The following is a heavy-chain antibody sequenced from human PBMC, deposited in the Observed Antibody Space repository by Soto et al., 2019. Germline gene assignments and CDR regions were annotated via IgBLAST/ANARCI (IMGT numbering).Heavy chain of an antibody. CDR3: ARGRVIAADYYGMDV. D-gene: IGHD6-13*01. CDR2: IYYSGST. Sequence: PSETLSLTCTVSGGSISTYYWSWIRQPAGKGLEWIGYIYYSGSTNYNPSLKSRVTISVDTSKNQFSLKLSSVTAADTAVYYCARGRVIAADYYGMDVWGQGTTVTV. CDR1: GGSISTYY. V-gene: IGHV4-59*01. J-gene: IGHJ6*02.